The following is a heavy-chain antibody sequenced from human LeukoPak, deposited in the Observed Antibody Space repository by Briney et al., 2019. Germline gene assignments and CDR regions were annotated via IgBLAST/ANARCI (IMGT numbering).Heavy chain of an antibody. CDR1: GGSISNFY. CDR2: VYYSGTT. CDR3: AREDPQARVPEGMDV. D-gene: IGHD4/OR15-4a*01. V-gene: IGHV4-59*01. J-gene: IGHJ6*02. Sequence: PSETLSLTCTVSGGSISNFYWSWIRQSPGKGLEWIGYVYYSGTTNSNPSLKSRVTISVDTSKNQLSLQLRSVTAADTAVYYCAREDPQARVPEGMDVWGQGTTVIVSS.